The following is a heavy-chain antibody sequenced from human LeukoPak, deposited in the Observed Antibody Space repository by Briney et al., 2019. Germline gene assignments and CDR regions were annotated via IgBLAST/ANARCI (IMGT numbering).Heavy chain of an antibody. D-gene: IGHD4-17*01. CDR3: ARDPGYDYADYIQDPFDI. Sequence: SETLSLTCTVSGGSVCSYYWSWIRQPAGKGLEWIGRIYTSGSTNYNPSLRGRVTISVDKSKNQSSLKLSSVTAADTAVYYCARDPGYDYADYIQDPFDIWGHGTMVAVSS. V-gene: IGHV4-4*07. CDR2: IYTSGST. CDR1: GGSVCSYY. J-gene: IGHJ3*02.